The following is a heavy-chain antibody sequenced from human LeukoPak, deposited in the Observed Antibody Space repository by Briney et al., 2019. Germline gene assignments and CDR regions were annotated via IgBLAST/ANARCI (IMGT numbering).Heavy chain of an antibody. CDR2: MNPNSGNT. CDR3: ARVGNYDYSTDDFDI. CDR1: GYTFTSYD. J-gene: IGHJ3*02. Sequence: ASVKVSCKASGYTFTSYDINWVRQATGQGLEWMGWMNPNSGNTGYAQKFQGRVAMTRNTSLSTAYMEMSSLRSEDTAVYYCARVGNYDYSTDDFDIWGQGTMVTVSS. V-gene: IGHV1-8*01. D-gene: IGHD3-16*01.